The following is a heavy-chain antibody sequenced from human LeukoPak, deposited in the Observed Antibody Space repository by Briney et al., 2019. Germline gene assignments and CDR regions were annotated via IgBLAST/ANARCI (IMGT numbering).Heavy chain of an antibody. J-gene: IGHJ4*02. CDR1: GFTFSSYW. CDR3: AREGDEVVAATTELI. D-gene: IGHD2-15*01. CDR2: IKQDGSEK. Sequence: GGSLRLSCAASGFTFSSYWMSWVRQAPGKGLEWVANIKQDGSEKYYVDSVKGRFTISRDNSKNSLYLQMNSLRAEDTAVYYCAREGDEVVAATTELIWGQGTLVTVSS. V-gene: IGHV3-7*01.